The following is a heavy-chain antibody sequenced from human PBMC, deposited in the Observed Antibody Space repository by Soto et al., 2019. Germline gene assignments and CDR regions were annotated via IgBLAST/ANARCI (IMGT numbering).Heavy chain of an antibody. CDR2: IIPIFGTA. V-gene: IGHV1-69*13. CDR3: ARAPPSTVTTLYYFDY. D-gene: IGHD4-17*01. Sequence: SVKVSCKASGGTFSSYAISWVRQAPGQGLEWMGGIIPIFGTANYAQKFQGRVTITADESTSTAYMELSSLRSEDTAVYYCARAPPSTVTTLYYFDYWGQGTWSPSPQ. CDR1: GGTFSSYA. J-gene: IGHJ4*02.